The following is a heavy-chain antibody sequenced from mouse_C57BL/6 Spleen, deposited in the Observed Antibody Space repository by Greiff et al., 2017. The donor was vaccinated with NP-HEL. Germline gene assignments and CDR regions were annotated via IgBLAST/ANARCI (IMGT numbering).Heavy chain of an antibody. D-gene: IGHD2-3*01. Sequence: VQLQQSGAELVRPGASVKSSCTASGFNIKDDYMHWVKQRPEQGLEWIGWIDPENGDTEYASKFQGKATITADTSSNTAYLQLSSLTSEDTAVYYCTGWLLRRFAYWGQGTLVTVSA. CDR2: IDPENGDT. CDR3: TGWLLRRFAY. J-gene: IGHJ3*01. V-gene: IGHV14-4*01. CDR1: GFNIKDDY.